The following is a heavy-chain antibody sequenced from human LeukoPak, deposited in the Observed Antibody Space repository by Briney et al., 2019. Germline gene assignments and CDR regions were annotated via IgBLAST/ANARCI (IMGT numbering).Heavy chain of an antibody. J-gene: IGHJ4*02. D-gene: IGHD3-16*01. V-gene: IGHV3-23*01. Sequence: GGSLRLSCAASGFTFSIYPLTWVRQAPGKGLEWVSSISCSGIHTYYSNSVEGLFIPSRDNSKNTLFLQMNILRADDTSVYYCAKDLFGGPARAYFDYWGQGALVTVSS. CDR2: ISCSGIHT. CDR3: AKDLFGGPARAYFDY. CDR1: GFTFSIYP.